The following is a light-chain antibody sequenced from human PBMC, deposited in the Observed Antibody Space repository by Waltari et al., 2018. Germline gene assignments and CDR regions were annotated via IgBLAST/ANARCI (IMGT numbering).Light chain of an antibody. CDR1: TSNIGATYD. CDR3: HSYDSSLSSWL. V-gene: IGLV1-40*01. CDR2: GDS. Sequence: QSVLTQPSSVSGAPGQRVTISCNGSTSNIGATYDVHWYQQIPGPVPSFLNSGDSNRPSGVPDRLSASKSGTSASLAIADLHVEDEADYYCHSYDSSLSSWLFGGGTKLTVL. J-gene: IGLJ3*02.